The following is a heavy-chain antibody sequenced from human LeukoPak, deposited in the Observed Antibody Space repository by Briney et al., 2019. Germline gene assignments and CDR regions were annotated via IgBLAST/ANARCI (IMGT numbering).Heavy chain of an antibody. CDR1: GHTFTGYY. D-gene: IGHD1-26*01. CDR3: ARIVGATRAPDY. CDR2: INPNSGGT. V-gene: IGHV1-2*02. J-gene: IGHJ4*02. Sequence: GASVKVSCKASGHTFTGYYMHWVRQAPGQGLEWMGWINPNSGGTNYAQKFQGRVTMTRDTSISTAYMELSRLRSDDTAVYYCARIVGATRAPDYWGQGTLVTVSS.